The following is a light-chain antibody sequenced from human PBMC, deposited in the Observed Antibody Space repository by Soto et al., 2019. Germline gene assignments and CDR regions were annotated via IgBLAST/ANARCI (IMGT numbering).Light chain of an antibody. J-gene: IGKJ2*01. CDR3: QQSYRTPYT. CDR2: AAS. V-gene: IGKV1-39*01. CDR1: QSISGY. Sequence: DLQMTQSPSSLSASAGDRVTITCRASQSISGYLNWYQEKPGKAPKLLIYAASSLQSGVPSRFRGSGSGTDFTLTIISLQPEDFATYFCQQSYRTPYTFGQGTRLEI.